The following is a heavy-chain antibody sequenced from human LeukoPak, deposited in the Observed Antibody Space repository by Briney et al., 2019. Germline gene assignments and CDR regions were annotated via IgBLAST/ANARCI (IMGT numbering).Heavy chain of an antibody. V-gene: IGHV3-21*01. CDR1: GFTFSSYS. CDR3: ARSGGSGGSCYTF. D-gene: IGHD2-15*01. CDR2: ISSSSSYI. J-gene: IGHJ4*02. Sequence: GGSLRLSCAASGFTFSSYSMNWVRQAPGKGLEWVSSISSSSSYIYYADSVKGRFTISRDNAKNSLYLQMNSLRAEDTAVYYCARSGGSGGSCYTFWGRGTLVTVSS.